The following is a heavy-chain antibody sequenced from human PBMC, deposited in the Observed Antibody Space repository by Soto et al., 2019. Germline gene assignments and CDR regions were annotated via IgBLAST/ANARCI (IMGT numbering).Heavy chain of an antibody. D-gene: IGHD6-13*01. V-gene: IGHV1-2*04. CDR1: GYSFTSYG. J-gene: IGHJ6*02. Sequence: GASVKVSCKASGYSFTSYGIDWVRQAPGQGLEWMGWINPNSGGTNYAQKFQGWVTMTRDTSISTAYMELSRLRSDDTAVYYCARGKYSSSWITRSLPQYYYYGMDVWGQGTTVTVSS. CDR2: INPNSGGT. CDR3: ARGKYSSSWITRSLPQYYYYGMDV.